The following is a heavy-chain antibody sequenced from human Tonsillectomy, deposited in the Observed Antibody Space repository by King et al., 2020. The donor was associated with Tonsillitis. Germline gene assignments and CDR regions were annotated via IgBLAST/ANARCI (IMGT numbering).Heavy chain of an antibody. CDR2: IYWNGDE. J-gene: IGHJ2*01. CDR1: GFSLSTRGVG. Sequence: ITLKESGPTLVKPTQTLTLTCTVSGFSLSTRGVGVGWIRQPPGEALEWLALIYWNGDERYSPSLKSRLTLTQDTSKSQVVLTMTNMDPVDTATYYCARRRRYYCDSTLFHWYFDLWGRGTLVTVSS. D-gene: IGHD3-22*01. V-gene: IGHV2-5*01. CDR3: ARRRRYYCDSTLFHWYFDL.